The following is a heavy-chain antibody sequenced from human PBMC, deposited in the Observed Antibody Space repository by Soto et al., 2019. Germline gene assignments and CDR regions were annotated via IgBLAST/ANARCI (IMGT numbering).Heavy chain of an antibody. CDR1: GGTFSSYH. D-gene: IGHD6-19*01. CDR3: ARVREAVGREYYYYGMDL. CDR2: IIPMFGTT. J-gene: IGHJ6*02. V-gene: IGHV1-69*06. Sequence: QVQLVQSGAEVKKPGSSVKVSCKVSGGTFSSYHINWVRQAPGQGLEWMGRIIPMFGTTNYAQKFQGRVTIFADKSTNTAYMEVSRLATEDTAVYYCARVREAVGREYYYYGMDLWGQGTTVIVSS.